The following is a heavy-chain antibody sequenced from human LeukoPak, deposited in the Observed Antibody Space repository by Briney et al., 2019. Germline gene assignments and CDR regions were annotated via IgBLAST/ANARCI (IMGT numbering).Heavy chain of an antibody. V-gene: IGHV3-23*01. Sequence: GGSLRLSCAASGFTFSNYVMTWVRQAPGKGLEWVSAISGSGGSTYYADSVKGRFTISRDNSKNTLYLQMNSLRAEDTAVYYCAKDDVAVAGTIDYWGQGTLVTVSS. CDR2: ISGSGGST. J-gene: IGHJ4*02. CDR3: AKDDVAVAGTIDY. CDR1: GFTFSNYV. D-gene: IGHD6-19*01.